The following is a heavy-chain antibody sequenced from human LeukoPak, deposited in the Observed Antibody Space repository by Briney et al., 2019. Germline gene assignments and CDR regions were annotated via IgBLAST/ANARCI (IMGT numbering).Heavy chain of an antibody. J-gene: IGHJ1*01. CDR2: MYYSGST. Sequence: SETLSLTCTVSGGSISSTNYYWGWIRQPPGKGLEWIGSMYYSGSTYYNPSLKSRVIISGDTSKNQFSLRLNSVTAADTAVYYCARDLSDEYFQHWGQGTLVTVSS. V-gene: IGHV4-39*07. CDR3: ARDLSDEYFQH. CDR1: GGSISSTNYY. D-gene: IGHD2/OR15-2a*01.